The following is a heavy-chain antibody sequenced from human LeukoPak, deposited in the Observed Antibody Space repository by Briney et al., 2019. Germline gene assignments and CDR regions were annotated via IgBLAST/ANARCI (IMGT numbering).Heavy chain of an antibody. V-gene: IGHV3-21*01. CDR1: GFTFSSYS. D-gene: IGHD3-9*01. J-gene: IGHJ5*02. CDR2: ISSRSSYI. Sequence: GGSLRLSCAASGFTFSSYSMNWVRQAPGKGLEWVSSISSRSSYIYYADSVKGRFTISRDNAKNSLYLQMNSLRAEDTAVYYCARFRSGYYDILTGYYLWGQGTLVTVSS. CDR3: ARFRSGYYDILTGYYL.